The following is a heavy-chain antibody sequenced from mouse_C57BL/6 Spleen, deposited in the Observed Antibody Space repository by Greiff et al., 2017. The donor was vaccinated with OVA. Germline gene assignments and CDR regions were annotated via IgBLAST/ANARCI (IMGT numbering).Heavy chain of an antibody. CDR3: ARGEGNRFAY. CDR2: IYPGDGDT. D-gene: IGHD2-1*01. V-gene: IGHV1-82*01. CDR1: GYAFSSSW. Sequence: VQLQESGPELVKPGASVKISCKASGYAFSSSWMNWVKQRPGKGLEWIGRIYPGDGDTNYNGKFKGKATLTADKSYSTAYMQLSSLTSEDSAVYFCARGEGNRFAYWGQGTLVTVSA. J-gene: IGHJ3*01.